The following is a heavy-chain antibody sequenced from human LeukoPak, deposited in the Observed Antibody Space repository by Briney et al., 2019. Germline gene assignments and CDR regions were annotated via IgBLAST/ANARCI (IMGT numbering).Heavy chain of an antibody. Sequence: GGSLRLSCAASGFAFSSYDMHWVRQATGKGLEWVSAIGTAGDTYYSGSVKGRFTISRENAKNSLYLQMNSLRAGDTAAYYCARAYRGYYGSGSYYNDAFDIWGQGTMVTVSS. CDR2: IGTAGDT. CDR3: ARAYRGYYGSGSYYNDAFDI. CDR1: GFAFSSYD. J-gene: IGHJ3*02. V-gene: IGHV3-13*04. D-gene: IGHD3-10*01.